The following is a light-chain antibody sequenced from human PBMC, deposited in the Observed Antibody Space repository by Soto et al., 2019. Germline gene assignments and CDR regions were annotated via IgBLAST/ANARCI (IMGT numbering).Light chain of an antibody. V-gene: IGLV2-23*01. Sequence: QAVVTQPASVSGSPGQSITISCTGTSSDVGSYNLVSWYQQHPGKAPKLMIYEGSKRPSGVSNRFSGSKSGNTASLTISGLQAEDEADYYCCSYAGSSTSLLYVFGTGTKLTVL. CDR2: EGS. CDR3: CSYAGSSTSLLYV. CDR1: SSDVGSYNL. J-gene: IGLJ1*01.